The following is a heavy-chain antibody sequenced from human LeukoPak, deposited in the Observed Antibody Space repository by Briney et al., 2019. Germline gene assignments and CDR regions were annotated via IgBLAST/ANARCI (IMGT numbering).Heavy chain of an antibody. D-gene: IGHD3-10*01. J-gene: IGHJ4*02. CDR3: ATGELIYGSGSYTQDREGGDGY. Sequence: GASVKVSCKVSGYTLTELSMHWVRQAPGKGLEWMGGFDPEDGETIYAQKFQGRVTMTEDTSTDTAYMELSSLRSEDTAVYYCATGELIYGSGSYTQDREGGDGYWGQGTLVTVSS. CDR1: GYTLTELS. V-gene: IGHV1-24*01. CDR2: FDPEDGET.